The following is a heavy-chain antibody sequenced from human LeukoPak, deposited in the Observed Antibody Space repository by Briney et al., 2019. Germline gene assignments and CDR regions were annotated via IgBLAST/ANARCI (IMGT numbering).Heavy chain of an antibody. Sequence: GGSLRLSCAASGFTFSSYEMNWVRQAPGKGLEWVSYISSSGSTIYYADSVKGRFTISRDNAKNSLYLQMNSLRAEDTAVYYCARRYSSGWSCYYYYGMDVWGQGTTVTVSS. CDR1: GFTFSSYE. J-gene: IGHJ6*02. V-gene: IGHV3-48*03. CDR2: ISSSGSTI. CDR3: ARRYSSGWSCYYYYGMDV. D-gene: IGHD6-19*01.